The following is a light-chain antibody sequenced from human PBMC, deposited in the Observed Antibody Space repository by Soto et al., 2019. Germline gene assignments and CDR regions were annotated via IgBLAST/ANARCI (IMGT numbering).Light chain of an antibody. V-gene: IGLV2-14*01. CDR3: SSYTSSSPL. CDR2: DVS. CDR1: SSDVGGYNY. Sequence: QSALTQPASVSGSPGQSITISCTGTSSDVGGYNYVSWYRQHPGKAPKLMIYDVSNRPSGVSNRFSGSKSGNTASLTISGLQAEDEADYYCSSYTSSSPLFGTGTKLTVL. J-gene: IGLJ1*01.